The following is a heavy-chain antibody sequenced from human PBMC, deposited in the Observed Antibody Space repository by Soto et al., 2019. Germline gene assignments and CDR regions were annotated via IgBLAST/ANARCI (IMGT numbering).Heavy chain of an antibody. Sequence: SETLSLTCSVSGGTITRGDHFWSWVRQSPGKGLEWLGYIYYSGSTYYNPSLKGRVMMTIDTSKHQFSLNLSSVTAADTAVFYCGRGQTAIDVWGQGTTVTVSS. CDR2: IYYSGST. CDR3: GRGQTAIDV. CDR1: GGTITRGDHF. J-gene: IGHJ6*02. V-gene: IGHV4-30-4*01. D-gene: IGHD5-18*01.